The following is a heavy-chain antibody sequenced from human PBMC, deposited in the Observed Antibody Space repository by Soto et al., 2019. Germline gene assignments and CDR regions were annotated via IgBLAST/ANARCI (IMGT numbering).Heavy chain of an antibody. Sequence: PSETLSLTCTVSGGSISSGGYYWSWIRQHPGKGLEWIGYIYYSGSTYYNPSLKSRVTISVDTSKNQFSLKLSSVTAADTAVYYCARGSIFGVVENAFDIWGQGTMVTVSS. CDR3: ARGSIFGVVENAFDI. D-gene: IGHD3-3*01. V-gene: IGHV4-31*03. CDR2: IYYSGST. CDR1: GGSISSGGYY. J-gene: IGHJ3*02.